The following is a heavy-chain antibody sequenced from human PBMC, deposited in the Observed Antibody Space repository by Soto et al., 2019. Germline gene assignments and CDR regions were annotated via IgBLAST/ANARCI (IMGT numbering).Heavy chain of an antibody. Sequence: PSETLSLTCTVXGGSISSSSYYWGWIRQPPGKGLEWIGSIYYSGSTYYNPSLKSRVTISIDTQKNQFSLKLSSVTVADTAFYYCAGGGSIVVPTRRLMDVWGKGTTVTVSS. CDR3: AGGGSIVVPTRRLMDV. J-gene: IGHJ6*03. D-gene: IGHD2-2*01. V-gene: IGHV4-39*01. CDR2: IYYSGST. CDR1: GGSISSSSYY.